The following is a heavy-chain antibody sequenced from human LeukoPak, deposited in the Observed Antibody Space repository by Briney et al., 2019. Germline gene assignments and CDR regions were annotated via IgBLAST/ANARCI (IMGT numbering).Heavy chain of an antibody. CDR1: GFTFSSYA. CDR2: ISYDGSNK. J-gene: IGHJ6*03. V-gene: IGHV3-30*04. CDR3: ARGAGELPNYYYYYYMDV. D-gene: IGHD1-26*01. Sequence: GGSLRLSCAASGFTFSSYAMHWVRQAPGKGLEWVAVISYDGSNKYYADSVKGRFTISRDNSKNTLYLQMNSLRAEDTAVYYCARGAGELPNYYYYYYMDVWGKGTTVTVSS.